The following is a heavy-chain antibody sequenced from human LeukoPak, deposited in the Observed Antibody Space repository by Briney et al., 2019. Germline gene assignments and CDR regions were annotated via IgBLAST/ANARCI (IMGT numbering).Heavy chain of an antibody. J-gene: IGHJ3*02. V-gene: IGHV3-23*01. CDR3: AKMYYYDSSGYSDAFDI. CDR1: GFTFSSYS. Sequence: GGSLRLSCAASGFTFSSYSMDWVRQAPGKGLEWVSAISDSGGSTYYADSVKGRFAISRDNSKNTLYLQMNSLRAEDTAVYYCAKMYYYDSSGYSDAFDIWGQGTMVTVSS. D-gene: IGHD3-22*01. CDR2: ISDSGGST.